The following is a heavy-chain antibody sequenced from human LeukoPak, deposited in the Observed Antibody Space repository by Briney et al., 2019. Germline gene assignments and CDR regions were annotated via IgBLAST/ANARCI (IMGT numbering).Heavy chain of an antibody. D-gene: IGHD6-13*01. CDR2: INHSGST. Sequence: PSETLSLTCAVYGGSFSGYYWSWIRQPPGKGLEWIGEINHSGSTNYNPSLKSRVTISVDTSQNQFSLKLSSVTAADTAVYYCARFSSSSGNWGQGTLVTVSS. V-gene: IGHV4-34*01. CDR1: GGSFSGYY. J-gene: IGHJ4*02. CDR3: ARFSSSSGN.